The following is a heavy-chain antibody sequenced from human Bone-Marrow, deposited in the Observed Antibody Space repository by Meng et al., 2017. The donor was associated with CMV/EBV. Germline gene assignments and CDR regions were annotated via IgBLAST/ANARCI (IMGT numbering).Heavy chain of an antibody. CDR1: GGTFSSYA. J-gene: IGHJ4*02. V-gene: IGHV1-69*05. CDR3: ASFTVTTGSDY. CDR2: IIPIFGTA. Sequence: SCEASGGTFSSYAISWVRQAPGQGLEWMGGIIPIFGTANYAQKFQGRVTITTDESTSTAYMELSSLRSEDTAVYYCASFTVTTGSDYWGQGTLVTVSS. D-gene: IGHD4-17*01.